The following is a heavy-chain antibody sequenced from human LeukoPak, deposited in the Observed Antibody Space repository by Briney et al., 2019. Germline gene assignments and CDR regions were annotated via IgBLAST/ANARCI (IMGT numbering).Heavy chain of an antibody. V-gene: IGHV1-18*01. CDR3: AMTTVTRVHYYYYMDV. J-gene: IGHJ6*03. Sequence: GASVKVSCKASGYTFTSYGISWVRQAPGQGLEWMGWISAYNGNTNYAQKLQGRVTMTTDTSTSTAYMELRSLRSDDTAVCYCAMTTVTRVHYYYYMDVWGKGTTVTVSS. D-gene: IGHD4-17*01. CDR1: GYTFTSYG. CDR2: ISAYNGNT.